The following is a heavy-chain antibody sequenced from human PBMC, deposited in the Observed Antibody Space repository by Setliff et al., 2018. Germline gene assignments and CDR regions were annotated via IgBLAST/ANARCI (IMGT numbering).Heavy chain of an antibody. CDR2: IYYRGDT. V-gene: IGHV4-38-2*02. CDR3: ARTGTYRYFDY. D-gene: IGHD1-1*01. J-gene: IGHJ4*02. CDR1: GSSIITGYY. Sequence: PSETLSLTCSVSGSSIITGYYWGWIRQPPGKGLEWIGRIYYRGDTYYNASLKGRLTISVDTAQNQFSLRLTSGTAADTAVYYCARTGTYRYFDYWGQGALVTVSS.